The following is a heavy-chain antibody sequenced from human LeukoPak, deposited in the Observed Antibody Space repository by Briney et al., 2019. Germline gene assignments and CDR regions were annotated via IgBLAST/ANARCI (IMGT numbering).Heavy chain of an antibody. D-gene: IGHD6-13*01. CDR1: GFTFSSYA. CDR3: VKAPDSWLYYFDY. CDR2: ISGSGGST. Sequence: GGSLRLSCAASGFTFSSYAMSWVRQAPGKGLEWVSAISGSGGSTYYADSVKGRFTISRDNSKNTLYLQMNSLRAEDTAVYYCVKAPDSWLYYFDYWGQGTLVTVSS. J-gene: IGHJ4*02. V-gene: IGHV3-23*01.